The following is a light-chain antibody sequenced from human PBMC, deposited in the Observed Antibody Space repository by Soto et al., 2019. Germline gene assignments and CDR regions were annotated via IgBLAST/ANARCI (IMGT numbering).Light chain of an antibody. CDR1: SSNIGAGYD. J-gene: IGLJ1*01. Sequence: QSVLTQPPSVSGAPGQRVTISCTGSSSNIGAGYDVHWYQQLPGTAPKLLIYGNSNRPSGVPDRFSGSKSGTSASLAITGLQAEDEADYYCQSYDSSLSALYVFGTGPKLTV. CDR2: GNS. V-gene: IGLV1-40*01. CDR3: QSYDSSLSALYV.